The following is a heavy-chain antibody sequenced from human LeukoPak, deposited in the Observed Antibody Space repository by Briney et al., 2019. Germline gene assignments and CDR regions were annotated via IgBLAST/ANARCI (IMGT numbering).Heavy chain of an antibody. CDR2: ISGSGGST. V-gene: IGHV3-23*01. CDR3: AKFTDYYGSGSYYSSSYYFDY. J-gene: IGHJ4*02. Sequence: GGSLRLSCAASGFTFSSYAMSWVRQAPGKGLEWVSAISGSGGSTYYADSVKGRFTISRDNSKNTLYLQMNSLRAEDTAVYYCAKFTDYYGSGSYYSSSYYFDYWGQGTLVTVSS. CDR1: GFTFSSYA. D-gene: IGHD3-10*01.